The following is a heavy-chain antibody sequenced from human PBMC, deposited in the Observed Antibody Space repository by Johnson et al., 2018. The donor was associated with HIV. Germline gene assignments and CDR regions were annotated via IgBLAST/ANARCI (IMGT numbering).Heavy chain of an antibody. D-gene: IGHD3-3*01. V-gene: IGHV3-9*01. CDR2: ISWNSGSI. CDR3: ARDPEWSAFDI. Sequence: MKWVRQTPGMGLEWVSGISWNSGSIGYADSVKGRFTISRDSTKNSLYLQMNSLRVEDTAVYYCARDPEWSAFDIWGQGTMVTVSS. J-gene: IGHJ3*02.